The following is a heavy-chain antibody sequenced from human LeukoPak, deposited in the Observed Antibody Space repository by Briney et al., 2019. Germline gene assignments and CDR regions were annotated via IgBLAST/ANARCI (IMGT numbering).Heavy chain of an antibody. V-gene: IGHV3-21*01. J-gene: IGHJ4*02. D-gene: IGHD3-22*01. CDR3: ARDGPHYDSSGYPFDY. CDR2: ISSSGTYI. CDR1: GFTFSSYT. Sequence: GGSLRLSCAASGFTFSSYTMNWVRQAPGKGLEWVSSISSSGTYIYYADSVKGRFTISRDNAKNSLYLRMNSLRAEDTAVYYCARDGPHYDSSGYPFDYWGQGTLVTVSP.